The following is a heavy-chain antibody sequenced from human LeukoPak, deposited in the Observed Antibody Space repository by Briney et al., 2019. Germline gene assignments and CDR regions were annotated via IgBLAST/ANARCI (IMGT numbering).Heavy chain of an antibody. CDR1: GVTLSPYG. J-gene: IGHJ5*02. CDR3: AKEGTPQVSTWYDL. CDR2: ISYEGGTQ. V-gene: IGHV3-30*18. D-gene: IGHD3-10*01. Sequence: GGSLRLSCAASGVTLSPYGMHWVRQAPGKGLEWVAVISYEGGTQHYADSVKGRFIISRDNPRNALYLQMNILRTEDTAVYYCAKEGTPQVSTWYDLWGQGTQVIVSS.